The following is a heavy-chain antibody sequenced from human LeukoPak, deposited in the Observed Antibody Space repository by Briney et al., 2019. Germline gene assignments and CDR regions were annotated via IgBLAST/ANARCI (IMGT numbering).Heavy chain of an antibody. J-gene: IGHJ4*02. CDR1: GGSISSYY. D-gene: IGHD1-26*01. V-gene: IGHV4-59*01. CDR2: IYYSGST. Sequence: SETLSLTCTVSGGSISSYYWSWIWQPPGKGLEWIGYIYYSGSTNYNPSLKSRVTISVDTSKNQFSLKLSSVTAADTAVYYCARASGRGSYFNFDCWGQGTLVTVSS. CDR3: ARASGRGSYFNFDC.